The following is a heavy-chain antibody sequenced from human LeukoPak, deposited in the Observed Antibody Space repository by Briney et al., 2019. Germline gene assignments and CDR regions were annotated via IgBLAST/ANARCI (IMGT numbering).Heavy chain of an antibody. Sequence: PSETLSLTCTVSGGSISSGGYYWGWIRQHPGKGLEWIGYIYYSGSTYYNPSLKSRVTISVDTSKNQFSLKLSSVTAADTAVYYCARVPTQWLIPQRGWHYYYGMDVWGQGTTVTVSS. V-gene: IGHV4-31*03. CDR3: ARVPTQWLIPQRGWHYYYGMDV. CDR2: IYYSGST. J-gene: IGHJ6*02. CDR1: GGSISSGGYY. D-gene: IGHD6-19*01.